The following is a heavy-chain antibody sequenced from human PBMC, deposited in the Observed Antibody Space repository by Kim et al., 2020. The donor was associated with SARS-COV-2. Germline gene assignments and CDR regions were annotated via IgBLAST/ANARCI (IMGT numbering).Heavy chain of an antibody. Sequence: GGSLRLSCAASGFTFSSYEMNWVRQAPGKGLEWVSYISSSGSTIYYADSVKGRFTISRGNAKNSLYLQMNSLRAEDTAVYYCARDRDSSSLLKYYYYYYGMDVWGQGTTVTVSS. CDR2: ISSSGSTI. J-gene: IGHJ6*02. CDR1: GFTFSSYE. CDR3: ARDRDSSSLLKYYYYYYGMDV. D-gene: IGHD6-6*01. V-gene: IGHV3-48*03.